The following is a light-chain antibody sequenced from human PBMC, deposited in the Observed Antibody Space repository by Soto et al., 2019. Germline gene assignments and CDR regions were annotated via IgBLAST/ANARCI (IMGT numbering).Light chain of an antibody. Sequence: QSVLTQPPSVSAAPGQKVTISCYGSSSNIGNNYVSWYQQLTGTAPKLLIYDNNKRPSGIPDRFSGSKSGTSGTLDITGLQTGDEADYYCATWDYSLTGEVFGGGTKLTVL. CDR1: SSNIGNNY. V-gene: IGLV1-51*01. CDR2: DNN. CDR3: ATWDYSLTGEV. J-gene: IGLJ2*01.